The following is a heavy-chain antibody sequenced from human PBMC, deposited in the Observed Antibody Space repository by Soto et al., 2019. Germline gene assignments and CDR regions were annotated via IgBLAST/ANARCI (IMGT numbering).Heavy chain of an antibody. Sequence: SETLSLTCTVSGGSISSSSYYWGWIRQPPGKGLEWIGSIYYSGSTYYNPSLKSRVTISVDTSKNQFSLKLSSVTAADTAVYYCARHKRGACTNGVCYPRWGQGTLVTVSS. CDR1: GGSISSSSYY. D-gene: IGHD2-8*01. CDR3: ARHKRGACTNGVCYPR. J-gene: IGHJ4*02. CDR2: IYYSGST. V-gene: IGHV4-39*01.